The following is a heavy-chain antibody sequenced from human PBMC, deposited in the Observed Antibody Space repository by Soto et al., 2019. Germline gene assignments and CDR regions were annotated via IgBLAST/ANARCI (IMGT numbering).Heavy chain of an antibody. D-gene: IGHD2-21*02. CDR3: ARLLAYCGGDCPDYFDY. V-gene: IGHV4-30-4*01. CDR1: GGSISIGDYY. J-gene: IGHJ4*02. Sequence: PSETLSLTCTVSGGSISIGDYYWSCIRQPPGKGLEWIGYIYYSGSTYYNPSLKSRVTISVDTSKNQFSLKLSSVTAADTAVYYCARLLAYCGGDCPDYFDYWGQGTLVTVSS. CDR2: IYYSGST.